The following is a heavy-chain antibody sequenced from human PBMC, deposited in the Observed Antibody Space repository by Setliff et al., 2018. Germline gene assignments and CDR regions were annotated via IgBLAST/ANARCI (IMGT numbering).Heavy chain of an antibody. CDR2: TIPLFGTT. J-gene: IGHJ6*03. D-gene: IGHD5-18*01. CDR1: GGTFSNYG. Sequence: ASVKVSCKASGGTFSNYGVSWVRQAPGQGLEWMGGTIPLFGTTDHAQKFHGRVTIITDESTSTAYMELSSLTSDDTAVYYCAREGVDTRSSTDYRYYMDVWGQGTTVTVSS. CDR3: AREGVDTRSSTDYRYYMDV. V-gene: IGHV1-69*05.